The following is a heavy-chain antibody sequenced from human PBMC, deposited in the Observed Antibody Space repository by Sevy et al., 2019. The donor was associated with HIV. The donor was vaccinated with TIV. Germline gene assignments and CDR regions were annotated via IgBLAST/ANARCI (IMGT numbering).Heavy chain of an antibody. D-gene: IGHD2-21*01. CDR1: GFTFGDYA. V-gene: IGHV3-49*03. CDR3: GGVQGTIAPYNYFGMDV. Sequence: GGSLRLSCTASGFTFGDYAMSWLRQAPGKGLEWVGFIKSKTYGGTTEYAASVKGRFTISRDDSKSIADLKMNSLKTEDTALYYCGGVQGTIAPYNYFGMDVWGQGTTVTVSS. J-gene: IGHJ6*02. CDR2: IKSKTYGGTT.